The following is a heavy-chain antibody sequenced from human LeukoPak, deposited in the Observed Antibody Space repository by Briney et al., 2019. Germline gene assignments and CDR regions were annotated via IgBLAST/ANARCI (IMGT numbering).Heavy chain of an antibody. V-gene: IGHV3-21*06. J-gene: IGHJ3*02. CDR1: GFTFNTYS. CDR3: ARTFDI. CDR2: IDSSGGYM. Sequence: PGGSLRLSCEASGFTFNTYSMNWARQAPGKGLEWVSSIDSSGGYMFYADSVKGRFIISRDNAKDSLYLQMNSLRAEDTAVYYCARTFDIWGQGTMATVSS.